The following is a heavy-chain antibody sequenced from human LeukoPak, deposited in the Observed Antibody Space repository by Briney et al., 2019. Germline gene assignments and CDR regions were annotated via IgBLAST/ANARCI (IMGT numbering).Heavy chain of an antibody. J-gene: IGHJ4*02. CDR3: ASPPNTYCGGDCSSRFDY. CDR1: GGSISSSSYY. Sequence: SETLSLTCTVSGGSISSSSYYWGWIRQPPGKGLEWIGSNSGSIYYNPSLKSRVTISVDTSKNQFSLKLSSVTAADTAVYYCASPPNTYCGGDCSSRFDYWGQGTLVTVSS. D-gene: IGHD2-21*02. V-gene: IGHV4-39*01. CDR2: NSGSI.